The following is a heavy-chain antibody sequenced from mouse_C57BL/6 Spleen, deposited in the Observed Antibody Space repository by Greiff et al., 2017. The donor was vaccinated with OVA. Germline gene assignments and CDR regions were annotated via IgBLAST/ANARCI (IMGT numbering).Heavy chain of an antibody. CDR1: GYTFTDYE. J-gene: IGHJ1*03. CDR2: IDPETGGT. Sequence: VKLMESGAELVRPGASVTLSCKASGYTFTDYEMHWVKQTPVHGLEWIGAIDPETGGTAYNQKFKGKAILTADKSSSTAYMELRSLTSEDSAVYYCTRDGNYGFDVWGTGTTVTVSS. V-gene: IGHV1-15*01. D-gene: IGHD2-1*01. CDR3: TRDGNYGFDV.